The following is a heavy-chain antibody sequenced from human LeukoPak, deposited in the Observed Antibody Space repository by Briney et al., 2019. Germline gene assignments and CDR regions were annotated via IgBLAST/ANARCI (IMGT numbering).Heavy chain of an antibody. D-gene: IGHD3-16*01. CDR1: GFTFSSYG. Sequence: GGSLRLSCAASGFTFSSYGMHWVRQAPGKGLEWVAVISYDGSNKYYADSVKGRFTISRDNSRNTLYLQMNSLRAEDTAVYYCRSMITFGGLWGQGTLVTVSS. J-gene: IGHJ4*02. CDR2: ISYDGSNK. V-gene: IGHV3-30*03. CDR3: RSMITFGGL.